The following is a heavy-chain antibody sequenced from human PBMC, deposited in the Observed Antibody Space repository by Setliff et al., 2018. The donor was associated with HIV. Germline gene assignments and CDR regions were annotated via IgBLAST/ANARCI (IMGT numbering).Heavy chain of an antibody. CDR1: GYTFTSYG. J-gene: IGHJ4*02. V-gene: IGHV1-69*10. D-gene: IGHD6-19*01. Sequence: SVKVSCKASGYTFTSYGISWVRQAPGQGLEWMGGIIPILGAPNYAPSFQGRVTITADYSTDTAQIELRSLRSDDTAVYYCVTAQWTVVLPAPRETHFESWGQGTLVTVSS. CDR3: VTAQWTVVLPAPRETHFES. CDR2: IIPILGAP.